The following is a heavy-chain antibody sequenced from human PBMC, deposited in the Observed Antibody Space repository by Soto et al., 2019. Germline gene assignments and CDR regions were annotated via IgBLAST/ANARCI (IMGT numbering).Heavy chain of an antibody. CDR2: TYYRSKWYY. J-gene: IGHJ4*01. CDR1: GDSVSSNSAG. CDR3: ARGEQYSGRIFDY. Sequence: SQTLSLTCAITGDSVSSNSAGWSWVRQSPSRGLEWLGRTYYRSKWYYEYAVSVRGRITINPDTSKNQYALQLNSVTPEDTAVYFCARGEQYSGRIFDYWGQGTLVTVSS. V-gene: IGHV6-1*01. D-gene: IGHD1-26*01.